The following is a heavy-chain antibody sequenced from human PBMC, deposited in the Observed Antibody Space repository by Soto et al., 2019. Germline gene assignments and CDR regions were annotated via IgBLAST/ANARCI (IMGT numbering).Heavy chain of an antibody. Sequence: QVQLVQSGAEVKQPGASVKVSCKASGYTFTGFHIHWVRQAPGQGLEWMGWINPNGGGRNYAQKCQGWVTMTRDTSMSTAYMELSRLKSDDTAVYYGARGSVGPTTDFDYWGQGTLVTVSS. CDR1: GYTFTGFH. J-gene: IGHJ4*02. CDR3: ARGSVGPTTDFDY. CDR2: INPNGGGR. D-gene: IGHD1-26*01. V-gene: IGHV1-2*04.